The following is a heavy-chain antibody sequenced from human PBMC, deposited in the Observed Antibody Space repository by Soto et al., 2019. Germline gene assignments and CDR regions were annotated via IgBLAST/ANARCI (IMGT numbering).Heavy chain of an antibody. J-gene: IGHJ6*02. CDR1: GYSISSYS. V-gene: IGHV3-23*01. CDR2: ISDNGGST. CDR3: AKDLDTYYCSGSYGSLYYYYCMDV. D-gene: IGHD3-10*01. Sequence: GGSLRLTCAASGYSISSYSMSCCRQQPGKGLEWGSAISDNGGSTYYTDSVKGRFTLSRDNSKNPLYLQMNSLSAEDTAVYYCAKDLDTYYCSGSYGSLYYYYCMDVWGQGTTVTVSS.